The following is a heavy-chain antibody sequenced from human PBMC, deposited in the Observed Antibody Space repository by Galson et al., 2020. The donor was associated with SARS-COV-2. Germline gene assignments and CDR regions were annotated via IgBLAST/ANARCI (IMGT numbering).Heavy chain of an antibody. CDR1: GGSVSSYGYH. CDR2: IFYNGNT. Sequence: ETSETLSLTCTVSGGSVSSYGYHWGWNRQHPGKGLEWIGYIFYNGNTDYNPSLKSRVSIALNTSKNHFSLKLSSVTPADTAVYYCTKDWNGPVYNWGQGTLVAVSS. V-gene: IGHV4-31*03. J-gene: IGHJ4*01. D-gene: IGHD1-1*01. CDR3: TKDWNGPVYN.